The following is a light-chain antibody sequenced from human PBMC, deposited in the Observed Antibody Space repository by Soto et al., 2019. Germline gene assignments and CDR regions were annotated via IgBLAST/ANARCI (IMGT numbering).Light chain of an antibody. Sequence: QSVLTQPPSVSGTLGQGGTISCSGSTSNIGVNSVGWFQQLPGTAPKVVIYVTNKRPSGVPDRFSGAKSGTSAYLAISGLQSEYEADYYCAAWDGSLNGHVFGTGTKLTVL. CDR2: VTN. CDR1: TSNIGVNS. J-gene: IGLJ1*01. CDR3: AAWDGSLNGHV. V-gene: IGLV1-44*01.